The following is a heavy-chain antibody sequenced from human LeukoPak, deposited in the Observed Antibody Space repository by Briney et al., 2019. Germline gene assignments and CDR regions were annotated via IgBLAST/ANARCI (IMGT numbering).Heavy chain of an antibody. D-gene: IGHD3-10*01. V-gene: IGHV1-18*01. CDR2: ISAYNGNT. CDR3: ARNYYCGSGSYARDNWFNP. CDR1: GYTFTSYG. J-gene: IGHJ5*02. Sequence: ASVKVSCKASGYTFTSYGISWVRQAPGQGLEWMGWISAYNGNTNYAQKLQGRVTMTTDTSTSTAYMELRSLRSDDTAVYYCARNYYCGSGSYARDNWFNPWGQGTLVTVSS.